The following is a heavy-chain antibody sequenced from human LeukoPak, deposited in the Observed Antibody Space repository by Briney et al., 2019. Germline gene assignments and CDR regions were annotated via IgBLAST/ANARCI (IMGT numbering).Heavy chain of an antibody. D-gene: IGHD6-6*01. J-gene: IGHJ4*02. V-gene: IGHV5-51*01. CDR2: IYPGFDT. CDR3: ARSAAARRGLYFDY. Sequence: GESLKISCKASGYSFTTYWIGWVRQMPGKGLEWMGIIYPGFDTRYSPSFQGQVTISADKSITTAYLQWSSLKASDTAMYYCARSAAARRGLYFDYWGQGTLVTISS. CDR1: GYSFTTYW.